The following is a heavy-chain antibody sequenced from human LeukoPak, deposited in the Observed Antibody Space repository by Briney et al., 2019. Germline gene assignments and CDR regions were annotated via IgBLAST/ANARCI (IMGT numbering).Heavy chain of an antibody. CDR1: GYSISSGYY. J-gene: IGHJ4*02. Sequence: SSETLSLTCTVSGYSISSGYYWGWIRQPPGKGLEWIGSIYHSGSTYYNPSLKSRVTISVDTSKNQFSLKLSSVTAADTAVYYCARDSATMVRGHTTGQDYWGQGTLVTVSS. V-gene: IGHV4-38-2*02. D-gene: IGHD3-10*01. CDR2: IYHSGST. CDR3: ARDSATMVRGHTTGQDY.